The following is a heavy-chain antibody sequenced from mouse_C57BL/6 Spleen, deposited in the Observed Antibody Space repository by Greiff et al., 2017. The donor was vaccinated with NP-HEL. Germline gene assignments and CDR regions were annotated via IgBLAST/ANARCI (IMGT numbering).Heavy chain of an antibody. D-gene: IGHD1-1*01. CDR1: GYSITSGYY. J-gene: IGHJ2*01. CDR3: ARDYYGSSYFDY. Sequence: EVKVEESGPGLVKPSQSLSLTCSVTGYSITSGYYWNWIRQFPGNKLEWMGYISYDGSNNYNPSLKNRISITRDTSKNQFFLTLNSVTTEDTATYFCARDYYGSSYFDYWGQGTTLTVSS. CDR2: ISYDGSN. V-gene: IGHV3-6*01.